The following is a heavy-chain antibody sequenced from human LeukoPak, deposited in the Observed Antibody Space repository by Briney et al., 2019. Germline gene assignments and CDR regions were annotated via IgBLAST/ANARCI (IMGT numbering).Heavy chain of an antibody. V-gene: IGHV3-23*01. CDR3: ARDYDTPDGDWFDP. CDR1: GFTFTSYA. Sequence: GGSLRLSCAASGFTFTSYAMSWVRQAPGKGLEWVSAISGSGGSTYYADSVKGRFTISRDNSKNPLYLQMNSLRAEDTAVYYCARDYDTPDGDWFDPWGQGTLVTVSS. D-gene: IGHD3-9*01. J-gene: IGHJ5*02. CDR2: ISGSGGST.